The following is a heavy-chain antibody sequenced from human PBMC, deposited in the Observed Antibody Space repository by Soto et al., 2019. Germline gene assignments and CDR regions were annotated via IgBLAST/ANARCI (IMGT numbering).Heavy chain of an antibody. V-gene: IGHV3-21*01. J-gene: IGHJ4*02. CDR3: ARDLALAGNY. CDR2: ISSTSTYT. D-gene: IGHD6-19*01. Sequence: GGSLRLSCAASGFTFRSYAMNWVRQTQEKGLEWVSSISSTSTYTHYADSVKGRFTISRDNANNSLFLQMNSLRAEDTAIYYCARDLALAGNYWGQEALVTVSS. CDR1: GFTFRSYA.